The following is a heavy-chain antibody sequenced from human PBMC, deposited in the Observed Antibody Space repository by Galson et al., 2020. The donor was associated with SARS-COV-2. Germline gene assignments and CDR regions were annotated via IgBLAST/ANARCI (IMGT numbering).Heavy chain of an antibody. CDR1: GYTLTELS. J-gene: IGHJ5*02. V-gene: IGHV1-24*01. D-gene: IGHD6-13*01. CDR2: FDPVDGET. CDR3: ATGPPYIAAAVRDDWCDP. Sequence: ASVKVSCKVSGYTLTELSMHWVRQAPGKGLEWMGGFDPVDGETIYAQKFQGRVTMTEDTSTDTAYMELSSLRSEDTAVYYCATGPPYIAAAVRDDWCDPWGQGTLVTVSS.